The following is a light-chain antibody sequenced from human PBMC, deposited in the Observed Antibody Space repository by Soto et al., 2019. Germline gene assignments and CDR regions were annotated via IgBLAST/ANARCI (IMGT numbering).Light chain of an antibody. J-gene: IGLJ1*01. CDR3: SSYTSSSTYV. V-gene: IGLV2-14*01. CDR1: SSDVGGYNY. Sequence: QSVLTQPPSVAGSLGQSITISCTGTSSDVGGYNYVSWYQQLPGKAPRLMIYEVSNRPSGVSNRFSGSKSGNTASLTISGLQAEDEADYYCSSYTSSSTYVFGTGTKVTVL. CDR2: EVS.